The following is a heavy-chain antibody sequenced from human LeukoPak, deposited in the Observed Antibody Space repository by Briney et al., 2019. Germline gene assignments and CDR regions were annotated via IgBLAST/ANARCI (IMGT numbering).Heavy chain of an antibody. CDR3: ARHVDSSGPYYFDY. Sequence: SETLSLTCTVSGGSISTSHWNWIRQPPREGLEWIGNIYYSGSTNYNPSLKSRVTISIDTSRKQFSLKLSSVTAADTAVYYCARHVDSSGPYYFDYWGQGTLVTVSS. CDR1: GGSISTSH. J-gene: IGHJ4*02. V-gene: IGHV4-59*08. D-gene: IGHD3-22*01. CDR2: IYYSGST.